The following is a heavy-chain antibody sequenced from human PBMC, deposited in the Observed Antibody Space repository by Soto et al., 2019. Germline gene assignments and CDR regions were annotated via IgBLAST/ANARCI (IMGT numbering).Heavy chain of an antibody. CDR3: AREGYSSSSTYYYYYMDV. CDR1: GYTFTGYY. D-gene: IGHD6-6*01. CDR2: INPNRGGT. Sequence: QVQLVQSGAEVKKPGASVKVSCKASGYTFTGYYMHWVRQAPGQGLEWMGWINPNRGGTNYAQKSQGWVTMTRDTSISTAYMELSRLRSDDTAVYYCAREGYSSSSTYYYYYMDVWGKGTTVTVSS. V-gene: IGHV1-2*04. J-gene: IGHJ6*03.